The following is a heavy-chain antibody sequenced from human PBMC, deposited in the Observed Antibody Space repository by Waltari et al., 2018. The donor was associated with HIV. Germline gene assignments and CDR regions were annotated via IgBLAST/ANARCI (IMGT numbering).Heavy chain of an antibody. D-gene: IGHD3-10*01. CDR1: GYTFTNFA. J-gene: IGHJ4*02. CDR2: VNTKTGNP. V-gene: IGHV7-4-1*02. Sequence: QVHLVQSGSELKKPGASVKVSYKASGYTFTNFAMNWVRQAPGQGLEWMGWVNTKTGNPTYAQGFTGRFVFSLDTSVTTAYLQISSLKAEDTAVYYCGRGPGRSVDYWGQGTLVTVSS. CDR3: GRGPGRSVDY.